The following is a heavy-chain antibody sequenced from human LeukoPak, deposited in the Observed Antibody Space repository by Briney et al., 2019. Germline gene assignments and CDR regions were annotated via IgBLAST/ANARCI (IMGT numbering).Heavy chain of an antibody. J-gene: IGHJ4*02. D-gene: IGHD2-15*01. V-gene: IGHV5-51*01. CDR1: GYSFTSYW. CDR2: IYPGDSDT. CDR3: ARLGCSGGSCYSVPATAVYFDY. Sequence: GESLKISCKGSGYSFTSYWIGWVRQMPGKGLEWMGIIYPGDSDTSYSPSFQGQVTISADKSISTAYLQWSSLKASDTAMYYCARLGCSGGSCYSVPATAVYFDYWGQGTLVTVSS.